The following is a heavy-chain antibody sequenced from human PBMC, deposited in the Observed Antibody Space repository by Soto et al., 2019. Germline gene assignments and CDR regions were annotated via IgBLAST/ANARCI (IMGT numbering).Heavy chain of an antibody. J-gene: IGHJ3*02. D-gene: IGHD1-26*01. CDR2: IYHSGST. V-gene: IGHV4-4*02. CDR1: GGSISSSNW. Sequence: SETLSLTCAVSGGSISSSNWWSWVRQPPGKGLEWIGEIYHSGSTNYNPSLKSRVTISVDKSKNQFSLKLSSVTAADTAVYYCARDFIDSGSSDAFDIWGQGTMVTVS. CDR3: ARDFIDSGSSDAFDI.